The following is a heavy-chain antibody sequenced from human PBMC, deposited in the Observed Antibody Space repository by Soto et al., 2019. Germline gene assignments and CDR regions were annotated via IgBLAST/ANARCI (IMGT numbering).Heavy chain of an antibody. J-gene: IGHJ6*02. CDR3: AKGLDVNYYYGMDV. CDR2: ISWDGGST. V-gene: IGHV3-43D*04. CDR1: GFTFDDYA. D-gene: IGHD5-12*01. Sequence: PGGSLRLSCAASGFTFDDYAMHWVRQAPGKGLEWVSLISWDGGSTYYADSVKGRFTISRDNSKNSLYLQMNSLRAEDTALYYCAKGLDVNYYYGMDVWGQGTTVTVSS.